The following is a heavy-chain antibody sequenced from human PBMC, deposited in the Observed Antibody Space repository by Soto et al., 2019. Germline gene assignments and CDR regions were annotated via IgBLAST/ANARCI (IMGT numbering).Heavy chain of an antibody. CDR2: IYPGDSDT. CDR3: ARQGNGAEGFDF. V-gene: IGHV5-51*01. D-gene: IGHD4-17*01. J-gene: IGHJ4*02. Sequence: PGESLKIYCKGSGYSFSSHWIGWVRQMPGGGLDWMGIIYPGDSDTRYSPSFLGQVTISADKSINTAYLQWSSLKAADTAMYYCARQGNGAEGFDFWGQGALVTVSS. CDR1: GYSFSSHW.